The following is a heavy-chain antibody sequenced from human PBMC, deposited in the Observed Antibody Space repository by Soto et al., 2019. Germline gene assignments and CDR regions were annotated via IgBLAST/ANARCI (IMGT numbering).Heavy chain of an antibody. J-gene: IGHJ2*01. V-gene: IGHV4-39*01. Sequence: QLQLQESGPGLVKPSETLSLTCTVAGGSITRNTYYWVWIRQPPGEGLEWIGSIYFTASTEYNPSLRSRVTMSIDTSKNRFFLKLNSVTAADTAMYYCATTTEYSPYWYFDLWGRGTLVTVSS. CDR1: GGSITRNTYY. CDR2: IYFTAST. CDR3: ATTTEYSPYWYFDL. D-gene: IGHD5-12*01.